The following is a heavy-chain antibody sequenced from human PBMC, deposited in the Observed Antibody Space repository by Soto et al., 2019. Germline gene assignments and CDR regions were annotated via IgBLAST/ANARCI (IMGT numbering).Heavy chain of an antibody. D-gene: IGHD4-17*01. Sequence: ASVNVSCKSSGGTFSTFCISWVRRAPGQGLEWMGGIIPFFGTARYSQKFEDRITITADESTNTVYMDLRSLTSEDTAIYYCAKSAPMDAGDKYYYDFWGQGALVTVSS. CDR1: GGTFSTFC. CDR3: AKSAPMDAGDKYYYDF. V-gene: IGHV1-69*13. J-gene: IGHJ4*02. CDR2: IIPFFGTA.